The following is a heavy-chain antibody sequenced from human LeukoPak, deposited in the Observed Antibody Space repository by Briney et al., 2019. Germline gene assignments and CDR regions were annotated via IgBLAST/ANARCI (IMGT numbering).Heavy chain of an antibody. CDR2: IIPIFVTA. V-gene: IGHV1-69*13. CDR3: ARCPIVVVPAAIGGGFQDWFDP. D-gene: IGHD2-2*01. Sequence: SVKASCKASGGTFSSYAISWVRQAPGQGLEWMGGIIPIFVTANYEQVSRGKVTVTADDSTSTAYMELSSLRSEDTAVYYCARCPIVVVPAAIGGGFQDWFDPWGQGTLVTVSS. J-gene: IGHJ5*02. CDR1: GGTFSSYA.